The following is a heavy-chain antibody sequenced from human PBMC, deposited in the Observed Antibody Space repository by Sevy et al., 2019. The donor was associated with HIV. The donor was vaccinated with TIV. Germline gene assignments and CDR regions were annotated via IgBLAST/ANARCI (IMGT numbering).Heavy chain of an antibody. D-gene: IGHD1-26*01. CDR2: IRPDGSDK. Sequence: GGSLRLSCAAPGFTFSPYWMTWVRQAPGKGLEWVANIRPDGSDKYYVDSVKGRFTISRDNAKNSLYLQMTSLRADDTAMYYCARGVGLDCWGQGALVTVSS. J-gene: IGHJ4*02. CDR3: ARGVGLDC. CDR1: GFTFSPYW. V-gene: IGHV3-7*01.